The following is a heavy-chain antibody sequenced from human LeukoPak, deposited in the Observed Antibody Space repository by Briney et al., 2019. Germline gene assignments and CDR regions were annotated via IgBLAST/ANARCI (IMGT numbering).Heavy chain of an antibody. V-gene: IGHV3-11*01. CDR3: ARDSGYCSGGSCYESIVAYFQH. D-gene: IGHD2-15*01. Sequence: PGGSLRLSCAASGFTFSDYYMSWIRQAPGKGLEWVSYISSSGSTIYYADSVKGRFTISRDNAKNSLYLQMNSLRAEDTAVYYCARDSGYCSGGSCYESIVAYFQHWGQGTLVTVSS. J-gene: IGHJ1*01. CDR1: GFTFSDYY. CDR2: ISSSGSTI.